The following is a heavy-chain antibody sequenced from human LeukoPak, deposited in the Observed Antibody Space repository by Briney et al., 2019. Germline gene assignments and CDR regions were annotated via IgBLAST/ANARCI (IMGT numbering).Heavy chain of an antibody. CDR3: ARSPPVWFGELSLDY. J-gene: IGHJ4*02. CDR2: IYYSGST. Sequence: PSETLSLTCTVSGASISSSNFYWDWIRQSPGKGLEWIGNIYYSGSTNYNPSLKSRATISVDTSKNQFSLKLSSVTAADTAVYYCARSPPVWFGELSLDYWGQGTLVTVSS. D-gene: IGHD3-10*01. CDR1: GASISSSNFY. V-gene: IGHV4-61*05.